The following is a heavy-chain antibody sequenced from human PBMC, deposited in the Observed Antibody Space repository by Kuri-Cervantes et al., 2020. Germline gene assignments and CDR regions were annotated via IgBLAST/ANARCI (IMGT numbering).Heavy chain of an antibody. Sequence: GESLKISCAASGFTFSSYGMHWVRQAPGKGLEWVAVIWYDGSDKYYADSVKGRFTISRENAKNSLYLQMNSLRADDTAVYYCAKKSVSAAGDFWGQGTLVTVSS. CDR1: GFTFSSYG. CDR3: AKKSVSAAGDF. CDR2: IWYDGSDK. D-gene: IGHD3-10*01. V-gene: IGHV3-33*06. J-gene: IGHJ4*02.